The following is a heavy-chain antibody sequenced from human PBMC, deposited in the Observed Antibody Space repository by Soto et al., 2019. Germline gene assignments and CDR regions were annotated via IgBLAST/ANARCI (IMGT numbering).Heavy chain of an antibody. D-gene: IGHD2-15*01. Sequence: GGSRRLSCAASQFIFDKYAMPWVRQATGKGLEWVSVMYSGGSTYYADSVKGRFTICRDNPKNTLYLQMNILRAEDTAWYYCAREGYCIGCSCYQSAVEIWGQGTMVT. J-gene: IGHJ3*02. CDR2: MYSGGST. CDR3: AREGYCIGCSCYQSAVEI. V-gene: IGHV3-53*01. CDR1: QFIFDKYA.